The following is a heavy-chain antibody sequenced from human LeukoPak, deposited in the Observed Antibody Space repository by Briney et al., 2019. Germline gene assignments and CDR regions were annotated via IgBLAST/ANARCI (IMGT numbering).Heavy chain of an antibody. Sequence: SETLSLTCAVYGGSFSGYYWSWIRQPPGKGLEWIGEMNHSGSTNYNPSLKSRVTISVDTSKNQFSLKLSSVTAADTAVYYCARLVTMIVKTLNWFDPWGQGTLVTVSS. CDR1: GGSFSGYY. D-gene: IGHD3-22*01. CDR2: MNHSGST. CDR3: ARLVTMIVKTLNWFDP. J-gene: IGHJ5*02. V-gene: IGHV4-34*01.